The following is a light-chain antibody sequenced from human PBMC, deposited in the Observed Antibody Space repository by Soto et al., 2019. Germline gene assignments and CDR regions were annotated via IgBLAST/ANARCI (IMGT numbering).Light chain of an antibody. CDR1: ESVSSN. V-gene: IGKV3-15*01. CDR3: QQYNKWPLA. Sequence: IVMMQSPATLSVSPGESATLFCRASESVSSNLAWYQQKPGQAPRLLIYGASTRATGVPARFSGSGSGTEFALSISSLQSEDFAVYYCQQYNKWPLAFGQGTKVESK. CDR2: GAS. J-gene: IGKJ1*01.